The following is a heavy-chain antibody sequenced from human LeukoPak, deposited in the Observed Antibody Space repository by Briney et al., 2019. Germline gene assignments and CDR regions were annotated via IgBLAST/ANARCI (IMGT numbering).Heavy chain of an antibody. D-gene: IGHD2/OR15-2a*01. CDR2: IISDGSWT. V-gene: IGHV3-74*01. CDR1: GNYW. Sequence: GGSLRLSCAASGNYWMHWVRQAPGKGLVWVPHIISDGSWTSYADSVKGRFTISKDNAKNTVYLQMNSLRAEDTAVYYCVSFYETYWGRGTLVTVSS. CDR3: VSFYETY. J-gene: IGHJ4*02.